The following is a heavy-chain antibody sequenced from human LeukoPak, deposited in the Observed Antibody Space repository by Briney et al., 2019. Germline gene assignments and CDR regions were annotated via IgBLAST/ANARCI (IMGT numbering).Heavy chain of an antibody. V-gene: IGHV1-46*01. Sequence: GASVKVSCKASGYTFTSYYMHWVRQASGQGLEWMGIINPSGGSTSYAQKFRGRVTMTRDTSTSTVYMELSSLRSEDTAVYYCARSRPGYSYAIPAFPFDYWGQGTLVTVSS. CDR2: INPSGGST. J-gene: IGHJ4*02. CDR3: ARSRPGYSYAIPAFPFDY. D-gene: IGHD5-18*01. CDR1: GYTFTSYY.